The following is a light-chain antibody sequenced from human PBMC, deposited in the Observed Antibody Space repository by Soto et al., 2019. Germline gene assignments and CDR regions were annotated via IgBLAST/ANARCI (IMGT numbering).Light chain of an antibody. V-gene: IGLV2-11*01. J-gene: IGLJ1*01. Sequence: QSALTQPRSVSGSPGQSVTISCTGTSSDVGGYNYVSWYQQHPGKAPKLMIYDVSKRPSGVPHRFSGSKSGNTASLTISGLQAEDEVDYYCCSYAGSYTYGFGTGTKLTVL. CDR3: CSYAGSYTYG. CDR1: SSDVGGYNY. CDR2: DVS.